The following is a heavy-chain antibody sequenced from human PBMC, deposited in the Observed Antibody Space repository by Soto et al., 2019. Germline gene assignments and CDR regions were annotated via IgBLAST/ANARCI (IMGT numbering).Heavy chain of an antibody. J-gene: IGHJ6*03. V-gene: IGHV3-74*01. CDR1: AFTFISYW. CDR2: ISPDGSNT. D-gene: IGHD6-25*01. CDR3: ARDGSGATSYYYYYYMDV. Sequence: PGGSLILSCAASAFTFISYWMAWVRQAPGKGLVWVTRISPDGSNTGYADSVKGRFTISRDDSENTLYLQMNSLRAEDTAVYYCARDGSGATSYYYYYYMDVWGKGTTVTVS.